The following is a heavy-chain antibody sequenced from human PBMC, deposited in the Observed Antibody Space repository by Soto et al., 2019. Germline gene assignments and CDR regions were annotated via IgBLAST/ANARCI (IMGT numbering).Heavy chain of an antibody. CDR3: ARDLPPVDY. J-gene: IGHJ4*02. CDR2: ISAYNGNT. Sequence: QVPLVQSGAEVKKPGASVKVSCKASGSTFSSYFISWVRQAPGQGLEWMGWISAYNGNTNYAQNLQGRVTITTDTSTSTAYMEVSSLRSDDTAVYYCARDLPPVDYWGQGTLVTVAS. V-gene: IGHV1-18*01. CDR1: GSTFSSYF.